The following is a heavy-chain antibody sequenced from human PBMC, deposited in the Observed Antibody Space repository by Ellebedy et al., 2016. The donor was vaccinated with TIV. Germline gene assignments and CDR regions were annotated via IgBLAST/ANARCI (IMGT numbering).Heavy chain of an antibody. CDR3: ARDIGSSWYSGLDY. CDR2: ISAYNSNT. D-gene: IGHD6-13*01. Sequence: AASVQVSCKASGYTFTSYGISWVRQAPGQGLEWMGWISAYNSNTNYAQKLQGRVTMTTDTSTSAAYMELRSLRSDDTAVYYCARDIGSSWYSGLDYWGQGTLVTVSS. J-gene: IGHJ4*02. V-gene: IGHV1-18*01. CDR1: GYTFTSYG.